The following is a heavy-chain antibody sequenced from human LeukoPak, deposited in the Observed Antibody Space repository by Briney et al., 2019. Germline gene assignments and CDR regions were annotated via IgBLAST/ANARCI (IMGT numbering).Heavy chain of an antibody. CDR3: ARDLPHEASSSGFDY. Sequence: QSGGSLRLSCAASGFTFSSYAMHWVRQAPGKGLEWVAVISYDGSNKYYADSVKGRFTISRDNSKNTLYLQMNSLRAEDTAVYYFARDLPHEASSSGFDYWGQGPLVTVSS. J-gene: IGHJ4*02. V-gene: IGHV3-30-3*01. CDR2: ISYDGSNK. CDR1: GFTFSSYA. D-gene: IGHD3-22*01.